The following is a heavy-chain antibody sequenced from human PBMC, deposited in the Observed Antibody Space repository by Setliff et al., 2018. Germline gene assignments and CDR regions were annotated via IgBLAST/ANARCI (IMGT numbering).Heavy chain of an antibody. D-gene: IGHD6-19*01. CDR1: GGSISSSNW. V-gene: IGHV4-4*02. CDR3: ARLGQWRVLGFFDY. J-gene: IGHJ4*02. CDR2: IYHSGSP. Sequence: PSETLSLTCAVSGGSISSSNWWSWVRQPPGKGLEWIGEIYHSGSPNYNPSLKSRVTISVDKSKNQFSLKLSSVTAADTAVYYCARLGQWRVLGFFDYWGQGALVTVS.